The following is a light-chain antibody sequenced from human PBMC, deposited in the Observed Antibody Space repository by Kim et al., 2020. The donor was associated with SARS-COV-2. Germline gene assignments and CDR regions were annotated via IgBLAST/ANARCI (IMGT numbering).Light chain of an antibody. J-gene: IGLJ2*01. CDR2: YDD. CDR3: AAWDDSLNCVV. Sequence: QSVLTQPPSVSEAPRQRVTISCSGSSSNIGNNAVNWYQQLPGKAPKLLIYYDDLLPSGVSDRFSGSKSGTSASLAISGLQSEAEADYYCAAWDDSLNCVVFGGGTQLT. V-gene: IGLV1-36*01. CDR1: SSNIGNNA.